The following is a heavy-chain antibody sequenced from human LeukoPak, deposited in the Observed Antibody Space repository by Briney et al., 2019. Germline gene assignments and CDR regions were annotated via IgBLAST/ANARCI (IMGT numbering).Heavy chain of an antibody. CDR3: AILVGSYSSWYFDY. D-gene: IGHD1-26*01. J-gene: IGHJ4*02. V-gene: IGHV1-2*02. Sequence: ASVKVSCKVSGYIFSLYGISWVRQAPGQGLEWMGWINPNSGGTNYAQKFQGRVTMTRDTSISTAYMELSRLRSDDTAVYYCAILVGSYSSWYFDYWGQGTLVTVSS. CDR1: GYIFSLYG. CDR2: INPNSGGT.